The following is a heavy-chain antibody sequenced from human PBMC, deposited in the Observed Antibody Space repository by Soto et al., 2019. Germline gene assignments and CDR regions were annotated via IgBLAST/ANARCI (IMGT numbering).Heavy chain of an antibody. CDR3: ARELPQRQGRDMDV. CDR1: GGSMTSGDQY. Sequence: SETLSLTCTVTGGSMTSGDQYWTWIRHRPGEGLEWLGYINHRGSLYYNPSLKSRVSMSVDTSKNQFSLNLSSVTAADTAVYYCARELPQRQGRDMDVWGQGTTVTVSS. CDR2: INHRGSL. V-gene: IGHV4-31*03. D-gene: IGHD1-1*01. J-gene: IGHJ6*02.